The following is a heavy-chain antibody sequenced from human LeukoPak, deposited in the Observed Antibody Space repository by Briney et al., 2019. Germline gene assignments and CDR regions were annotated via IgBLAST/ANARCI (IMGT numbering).Heavy chain of an antibody. CDR1: GFTFSSYW. CDR3: ARDGLYGSGSNLSKELDV. J-gene: IGHJ6*02. D-gene: IGHD3-10*01. Sequence: GGSLRLSCAASGFTFSSYWMSWVRQAPGKGLEWVANIKQDGSEKYYVDSVKGRFTISRDNAKNSLYLQMNSLRAEDTAVYYCARDGLYGSGSNLSKELDVWGQGTTVTVSS. CDR2: IKQDGSEK. V-gene: IGHV3-7*01.